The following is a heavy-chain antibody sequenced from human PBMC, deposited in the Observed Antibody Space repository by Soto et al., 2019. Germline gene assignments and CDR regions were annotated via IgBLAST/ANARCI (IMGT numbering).Heavy chain of an antibody. Sequence: EVQLVESGGGLIQPGGSLRLSCADSGFTVSSNYMSWVRQAPGKGLEWVSVIYSGGPTFYADSVKGRFTISRDNSKNTVYLQMNSLRAEDTAVYYCAKAGRGVRFFEWFTGVLDPWGQGALVTVTS. CDR3: AKAGRGVRFFEWFTGVLDP. J-gene: IGHJ5*02. V-gene: IGHV3-53*01. D-gene: IGHD3-3*01. CDR2: IYSGGPT. CDR1: GFTVSSNY.